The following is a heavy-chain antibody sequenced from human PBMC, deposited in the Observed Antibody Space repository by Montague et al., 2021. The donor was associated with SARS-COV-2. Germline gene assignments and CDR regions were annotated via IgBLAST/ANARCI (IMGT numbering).Heavy chain of an antibody. V-gene: IGHV3-66*04. CDR1: GFTVSSNY. D-gene: IGHD3-10*01. CDR2: IYSSGST. Sequence: SLRLSCAASGFTVSSNYMTWDRQAPGKGLEWVSLIYSSGSTFYADSVQGRFTISRDNSNNTLYLHMNSLRAEDTAVYYCARQILTMVRGVPRNWFDPWGQGTLVTVSS. J-gene: IGHJ5*02. CDR3: ARQILTMVRGVPRNWFDP.